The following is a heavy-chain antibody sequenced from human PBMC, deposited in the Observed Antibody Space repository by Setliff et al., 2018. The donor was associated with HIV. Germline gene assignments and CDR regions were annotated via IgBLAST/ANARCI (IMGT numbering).Heavy chain of an antibody. V-gene: IGHV1-2*02. CDR2: ISPDNGDR. CDR3: ARQLSNSLDH. Sequence: ASVKVSCKSSGYTFTDYFMHWVRQAPGQGLEWMGWISPDNGDRKTPQRFRGRVTMTRDTSISTVYMELSGLTSDDTAVYFCARQLSNSLDHWGQGTPVTVSS. J-gene: IGHJ4*02. D-gene: IGHD1-1*01. CDR1: GYTFTDYF.